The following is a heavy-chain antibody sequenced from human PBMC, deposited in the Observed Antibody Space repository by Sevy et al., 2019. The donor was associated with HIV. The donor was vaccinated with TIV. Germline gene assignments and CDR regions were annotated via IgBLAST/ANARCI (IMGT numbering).Heavy chain of an antibody. J-gene: IGHJ4*02. CDR1: GFTFSTYN. D-gene: IGHD6-6*01. CDR3: TRGKGSSDY. V-gene: IGHV3-48*01. Sequence: GGSLRLSCAASGFTFSTYNMNWVRQAPGKGLEWISYISSSSNTIDYADSVKGRFTISRENAKNSVYFQMNSLRGEDTAVYYCTRGKGSSDYWGQGTLVTVSS. CDR2: ISSSSNTI.